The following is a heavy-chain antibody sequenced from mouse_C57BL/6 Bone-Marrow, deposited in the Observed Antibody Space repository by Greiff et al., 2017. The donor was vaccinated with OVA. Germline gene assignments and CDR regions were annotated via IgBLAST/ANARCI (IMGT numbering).Heavy chain of an antibody. Sequence: DVQLQESGPGLVKPSQSLSLTCSVTGYSITSGYYWNWIRQFPGNKLEWMGYISYDGSNNYNPSLKNRISITRDTSKNQFFLKLNSVTTEDTATYYCARDKQLRLRHAMDYWGQGTSVTVSS. CDR1: GYSITSGYY. CDR3: ARDKQLRLRHAMDY. V-gene: IGHV3-6*01. J-gene: IGHJ4*01. CDR2: ISYDGSN. D-gene: IGHD3-2*02.